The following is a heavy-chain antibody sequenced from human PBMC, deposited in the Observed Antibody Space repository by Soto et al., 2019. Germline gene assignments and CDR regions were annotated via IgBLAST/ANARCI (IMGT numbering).Heavy chain of an antibody. V-gene: IGHV1-18*01. CDR2: ISPYNDQT. CDR3: ARGGYYDNVWGELSHYGLDV. CDR1: GYTFIRYG. J-gene: IGHJ6*02. Sequence: QVQLVQSASEVMKPGASVKVSCKASGYTFIRYGITWVRQAPGQRLEWMGWISPYNDQTNYAQKPQGGVTMTADTSTRTVYMQLRSLKSDDTAVYYCARGGYYDNVWGELSHYGLDVWGQGTSVTVSS. D-gene: IGHD3-16*01.